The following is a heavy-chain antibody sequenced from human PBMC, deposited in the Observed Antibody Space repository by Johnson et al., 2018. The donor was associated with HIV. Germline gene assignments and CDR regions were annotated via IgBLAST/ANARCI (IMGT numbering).Heavy chain of an antibody. CDR1: GFIFGMFS. Sequence: VQLVESGGGLVQPGGSLRLSCAASGFIFGMFSMRWVRQAPGRGLERVANIKQDGSEKYYVDSVKGRFTISRDNAKNSLYLQMNSLRAEDTAVYYCAKGVASTTVAAFDIWGPGTMVTVSS. D-gene: IGHD4-17*01. CDR2: IKQDGSEK. CDR3: AKGVASTTVAAFDI. V-gene: IGHV3-7*01. J-gene: IGHJ3*02.